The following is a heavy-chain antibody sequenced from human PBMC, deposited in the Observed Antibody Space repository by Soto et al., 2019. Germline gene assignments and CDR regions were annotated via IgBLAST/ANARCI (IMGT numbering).Heavy chain of an antibody. Sequence: GGSLILSCAASGFTFSSYAMSWVRQAPGKGLEWVSAISGSGGSTYYADSVKGRFTISRDNSKNTLYLQMNSLRAEDTAVYYCAKTSTDYYDSSGYARYWGQGTLVTVSS. V-gene: IGHV3-23*01. CDR2: ISGSGGST. D-gene: IGHD3-22*01. J-gene: IGHJ4*02. CDR1: GFTFSSYA. CDR3: AKTSTDYYDSSGYARY.